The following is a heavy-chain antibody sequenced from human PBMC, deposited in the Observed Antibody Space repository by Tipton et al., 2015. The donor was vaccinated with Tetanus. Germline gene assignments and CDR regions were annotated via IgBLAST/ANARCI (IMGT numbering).Heavy chain of an antibody. Sequence: SLRLSCVASGFTFDDYAMHWVRQAPGKGLEWVSSISWNSGSKDYGDSVKGRFTISRDNAKNSLYLQMNSLRAEDTAVYFCARVDKGRSDWYHGLDVWGQGTTVTVSS. CDR3: ARVDKGRSDWYHGLDV. CDR2: ISWNSGSK. V-gene: IGHV3-9*01. CDR1: GFTFDDYA. J-gene: IGHJ6*02. D-gene: IGHD2-21*02.